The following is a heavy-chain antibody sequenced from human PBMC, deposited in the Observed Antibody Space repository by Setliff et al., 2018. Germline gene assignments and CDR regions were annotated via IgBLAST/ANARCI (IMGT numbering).Heavy chain of an antibody. V-gene: IGHV5-51*01. D-gene: IGHD3-10*01. Sequence: PGESLKISCKGSGYSLSTCWIGWVRQMPGKGLEWMGIIYPGDSITRYSPSFQGQVTISVDKSINTAYLQWSSLRASDTAIYYCARHPYYYGSGTYLDNNNRWFDPWGQGTLVTVSS. CDR2: IYPGDSIT. CDR3: ARHPYYYGSGTYLDNNNRWFDP. J-gene: IGHJ5*02. CDR1: GYSLSTCW.